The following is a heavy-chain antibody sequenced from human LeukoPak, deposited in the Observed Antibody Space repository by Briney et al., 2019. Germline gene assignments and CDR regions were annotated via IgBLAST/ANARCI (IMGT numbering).Heavy chain of an antibody. Sequence: GASVKVSCRASGGTFSSYAISWVRQAPGQGLEWMGGIIPIFGIANYAQKFQGRVTITADESTSTAYMELSSLRSEDTAVYYCARDCNDFWSGYYSWFDPWGQGTLVTASS. CDR2: IIPIFGIA. D-gene: IGHD3-3*01. J-gene: IGHJ5*02. CDR3: ARDCNDFWSGYYSWFDP. V-gene: IGHV1-69*13. CDR1: GGTFSSYA.